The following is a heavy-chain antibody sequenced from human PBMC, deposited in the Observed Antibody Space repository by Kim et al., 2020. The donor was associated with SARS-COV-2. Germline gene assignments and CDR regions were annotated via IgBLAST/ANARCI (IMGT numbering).Heavy chain of an antibody. CDR3: TEDKSFFMITFRGESGGMDV. CDR2: ISYEGSDK. V-gene: IGHV3-30*18. D-gene: IGHD3-16*01. CDR1: GFNFNNFG. Sequence: GGSLRLSCAASGFNFNNFGMHWVRQAPGKGLEWVALISYEGSDKYYAYALQGRFTISRDSSNTNLYLQMEILRPEDKAVYFCTEDKSFFMITFRGESGGMDVWGKGNTVNLSS. J-gene: IGHJ6*04.